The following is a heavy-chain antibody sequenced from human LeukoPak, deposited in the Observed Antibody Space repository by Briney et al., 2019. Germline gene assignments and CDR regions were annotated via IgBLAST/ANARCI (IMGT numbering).Heavy chain of an antibody. D-gene: IGHD2-2*02. Sequence: GGSLRLSCAASGFTFSAYAMSWVRQAPGKGLEWVSAITGGGGSTYYADSVKGRFTISRDNAKNTLYLQMNSLRAEDTAVYYCARRYCSTTSCYTFGMDVWGQGTTVTVSS. J-gene: IGHJ6*02. CDR3: ARRYCSTTSCYTFGMDV. V-gene: IGHV3-23*01. CDR1: GFTFSAYA. CDR2: ITGGGGST.